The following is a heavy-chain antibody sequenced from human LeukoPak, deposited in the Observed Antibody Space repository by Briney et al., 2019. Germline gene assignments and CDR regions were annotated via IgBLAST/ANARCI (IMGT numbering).Heavy chain of an antibody. D-gene: IGHD4-17*01. J-gene: IGHJ2*01. Sequence: ASVKVSCKASGYTFTNYYINWVRRATGQGLEWMGWMNPAGDDAGYAQRFQGRMTLTRDTSVSTVYMELSSLRSDDTAVYYCARGAVTTAVHWHFSLWGRGTLVTVSS. CDR2: MNPAGDDA. CDR1: GYTFTNYY. V-gene: IGHV1-8*01. CDR3: ARGAVTTAVHWHFSL.